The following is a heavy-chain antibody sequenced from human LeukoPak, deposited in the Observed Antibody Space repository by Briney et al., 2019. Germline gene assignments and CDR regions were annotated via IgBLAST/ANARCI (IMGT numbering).Heavy chain of an antibody. D-gene: IGHD1-26*01. CDR2: INPTGSST. J-gene: IGHJ5*02. Sequence: ASVKVSCKASGYTFTSYYMHWERQAPGQGLEWMGLINPTGSSTAYAQKFQGRVTMTRDMSTSTDYMELSSLRSDDTAIYYCVRDNSLGDNAWWFDPWGQGTLVTVSS. CDR3: VRDNSLGDNAWWFDP. V-gene: IGHV1-46*01. CDR1: GYTFTSYY.